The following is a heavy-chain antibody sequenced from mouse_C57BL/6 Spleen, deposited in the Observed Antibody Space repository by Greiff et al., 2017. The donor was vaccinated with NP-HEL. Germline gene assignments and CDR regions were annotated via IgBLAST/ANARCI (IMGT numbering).Heavy chain of an antibody. D-gene: IGHD2-3*01. CDR3: AREPYDGEGRFAY. CDR2: ISDGGSYT. CDR1: GFTFSSYA. Sequence: EVKLMESGGGLVKPGGSLKLSCAASGFTFSSYAMSWVRQTPEKRLEWVATISDGGSYTYYPDNVKGRFTISRDNAKNNLYLQMSHLKSEDTAMYYCAREPYDGEGRFAYWGQGTLVTVSA. V-gene: IGHV5-4*01. J-gene: IGHJ3*01.